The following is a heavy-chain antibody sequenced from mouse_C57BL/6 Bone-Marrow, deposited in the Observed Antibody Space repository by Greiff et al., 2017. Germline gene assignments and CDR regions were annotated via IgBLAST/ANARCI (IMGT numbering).Heavy chain of an antibody. D-gene: IGHD1-1*01. CDR2: IDPSDSYT. CDR1: GYTFTSYW. Sequence: QVQLQQSGAELVKPGASVKLSCKASGYTFTSYWMQWVKQRPGQGLEWIGEIDPSDSYTNYNQKFKGKATLTVDTSSSTAYMQLSSLTSEDSAVYYWARERLLRSLAMDYWGRGTSVTVSS. CDR3: ARERLLRSLAMDY. J-gene: IGHJ4*01. V-gene: IGHV1-50*01.